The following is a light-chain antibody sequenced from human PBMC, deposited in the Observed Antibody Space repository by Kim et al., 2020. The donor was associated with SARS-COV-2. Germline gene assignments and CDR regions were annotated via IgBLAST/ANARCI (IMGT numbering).Light chain of an antibody. V-gene: IGKV1-39*01. CDR2: TAS. J-gene: IGKJ1*01. Sequence: DIQMTQSPSSLSASVGDRVTITCRASQDISRYLNWYQQKPGKASKLLIYTASSLQSGVPSRFTGSGSETDFTLTISSLQPEDFATYYCQQTYSASRTFGQGTKVDMK. CDR3: QQTYSASRT. CDR1: QDISRY.